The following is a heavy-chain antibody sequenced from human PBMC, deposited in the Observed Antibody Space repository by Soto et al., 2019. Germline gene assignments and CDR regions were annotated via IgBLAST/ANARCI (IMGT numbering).Heavy chain of an antibody. CDR3: ARLVYDTRLTYMYFDF. J-gene: IGHJ4*02. D-gene: IGHD3-16*01. V-gene: IGHV4-4*02. CDR1: GVSISSGNW. Sequence: PSETLSLTCAVSGVSISSGNWWTWVRQTPQRGLEYIGEIFHDGTANYYPSFERRVAISVDTSKNQFSLKLTSVTAADTAIYFCARLVYDTRLTYMYFDFSCQGPLVTLS. CDR2: IFHDGTA.